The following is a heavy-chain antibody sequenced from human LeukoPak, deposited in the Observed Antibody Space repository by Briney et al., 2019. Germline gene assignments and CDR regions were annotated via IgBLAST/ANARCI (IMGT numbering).Heavy chain of an antibody. Sequence: SETLSPTCDDYGGSFSGYYWSWIRQPPGKGLEWIGEINDSGSTNYNPSLSSRVTISVDTSKNQFSLKVKSVTAADTAVYYCARKLGTGSSAGVIDYWGQRTLVTVSS. D-gene: IGHD6-6*01. J-gene: IGHJ4*02. CDR2: INDSGST. V-gene: IGHV4-34*01. CDR3: ARKLGTGSSAGVIDY. CDR1: GGSFSGYY.